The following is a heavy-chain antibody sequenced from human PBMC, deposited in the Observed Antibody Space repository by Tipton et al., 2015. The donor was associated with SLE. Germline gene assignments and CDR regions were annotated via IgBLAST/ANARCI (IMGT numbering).Heavy chain of an antibody. CDR1: GGSISTTTYF. Sequence: TLSLTCTVSGGSISTTTYFWNWIRQSAGKGLEWIGRGFASGLTDYNPSLSGRVTMSLDTSKNQFSLDLTSVTAADTAVYYCARGLHIAYYEYLWGSPFDVWGQGTSVVVSS. CDR2: GFASGLT. D-gene: IGHD3-16*01. CDR3: ARGLHIAYYEYLWGSPFDV. V-gene: IGHV4-61*02. J-gene: IGHJ3*01.